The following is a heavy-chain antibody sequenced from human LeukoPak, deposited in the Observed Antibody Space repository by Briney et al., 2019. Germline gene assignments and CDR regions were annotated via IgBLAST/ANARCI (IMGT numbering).Heavy chain of an antibody. Sequence: GESLQISCKSSGYSFNSYWIGWVRQLPGKGLEWMGIIYPGDSDTDTRYSPSFQGQVTISVDKSISTAYLQWSSLKASDTAMYYCAKTYYYGSGSPVDAFDFWGQGTMVTVSS. V-gene: IGHV5-51*01. J-gene: IGHJ3*01. CDR1: GYSFNSYW. D-gene: IGHD3-10*01. CDR3: AKTYYYGSGSPVDAFDF. CDR2: IYPGDSDTDT.